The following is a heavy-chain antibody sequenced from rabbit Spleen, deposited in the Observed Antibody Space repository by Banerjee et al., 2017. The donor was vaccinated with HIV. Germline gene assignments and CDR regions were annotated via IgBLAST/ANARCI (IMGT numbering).Heavy chain of an antibody. J-gene: IGHJ6*01. CDR2: INTITGKT. V-gene: IGHV1S45*01. CDR1: GFSFSEKEV. Sequence: QEQLVESGGGLVQPGGSLKLSCKASGFSFSEKEVMCWVRQAPGKGLEWIGCINTITGKTLYATWAKGRFTISKTSSTTVTLQMTSLTAADTATYFCARCSNAWGEGSLWGPGTLVTVS. CDR3: ARCSNAWGEGSL. D-gene: IGHD4-1*01.